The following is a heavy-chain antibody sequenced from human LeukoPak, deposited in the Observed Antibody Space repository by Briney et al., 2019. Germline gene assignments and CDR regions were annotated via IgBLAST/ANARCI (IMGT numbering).Heavy chain of an antibody. J-gene: IGHJ3*02. D-gene: IGHD6-13*01. CDR1: GYTFTSYG. V-gene: IGHV1-18*01. CDR3: AREVIAAVGNDAFDI. CDR2: ISAYNGNT. Sequence: ASVKVSCKASGYTFTSYGISWVRQAPGQGLEWMGWISAYNGNTNYAQKLQGRVTMTTDTTTSTAYMELRSLRSDDTAVYYCAREVIAAVGNDAFDIWGQGTMVTVSS.